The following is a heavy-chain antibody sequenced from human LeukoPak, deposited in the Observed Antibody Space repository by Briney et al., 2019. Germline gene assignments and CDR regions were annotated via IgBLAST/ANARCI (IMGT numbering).Heavy chain of an antibody. CDR3: ARLSGGSALRNDAFHI. J-gene: IGHJ3*02. CDR2: VYPDNSKT. V-gene: IGHV5-51*01. Sequence: GESLKISCKGSGYTFTIYWIAWVRQMPGKGLECMGIVYPDNSKTIYSPSFQGQVTISADKSINTAYLQWSSLKASDTAIYYCARLSGGSALRNDAFHIWGQGTMVTVSS. D-gene: IGHD1-26*01. CDR1: GYTFTIYW.